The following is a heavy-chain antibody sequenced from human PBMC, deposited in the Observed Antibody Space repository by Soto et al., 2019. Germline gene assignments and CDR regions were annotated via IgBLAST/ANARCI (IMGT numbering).Heavy chain of an antibody. CDR1: GFTFSSYW. CDR3: SSDSHPVTILPFYYMDV. J-gene: IGHJ6*03. CDR2: IKQDGSEK. D-gene: IGHD3-3*01. Sequence: EVQLVESGGGLVQPGGSLRLSCAASGFTFSSYWMSWVRQAPGKGLEWVANIKQDGSEKYYVDSVKGRFTISRDNAKTSLYLQMNSLSAEDTAVAYCSSDSHPVTILPFYYMDVWGKGTTVTVSS. V-gene: IGHV3-7*01.